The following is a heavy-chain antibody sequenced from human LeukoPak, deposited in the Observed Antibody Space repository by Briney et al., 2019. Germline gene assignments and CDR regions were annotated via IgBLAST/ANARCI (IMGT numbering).Heavy chain of an antibody. CDR3: ARGGGFGYDILTGEDGGNYYYYMDV. CDR2: MNPNSCNT. Sequence: ASVKVSCKASGYTFTSYDINWVRQATGQGLEWMGWMNPNSCNTGYAQKFQGRVTMTRNTSISTAYMELSSLRSEDTAVYYCARGGGFGYDILTGEDGGNYYYYMDVWGKGTTVTVSS. CDR1: GYTFTSYD. J-gene: IGHJ6*03. D-gene: IGHD3-9*01. V-gene: IGHV1-8*01.